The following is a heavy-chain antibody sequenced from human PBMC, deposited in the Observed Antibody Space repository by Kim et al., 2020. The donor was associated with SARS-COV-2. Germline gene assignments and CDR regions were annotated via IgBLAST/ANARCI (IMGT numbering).Heavy chain of an antibody. CDR1: GYSFTSYW. V-gene: IGHV5-51*01. J-gene: IGHJ6*02. D-gene: IGHD4-17*01. CDR2: IYPGDSDT. CDR3: AREVNTPGDYYYYYYGMDV. Sequence: GESLKISCKGSGYSFTSYWIGWVRQMPGKGLEWMGIIYPGDSDTRYSPSFQGQVTISADKSISTAYLQWSSLKASDTAMYYCAREVNTPGDYYYYYYGMDVWGQGTTVTVSS.